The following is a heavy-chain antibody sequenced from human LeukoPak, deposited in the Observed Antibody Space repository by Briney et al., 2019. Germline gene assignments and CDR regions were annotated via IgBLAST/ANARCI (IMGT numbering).Heavy chain of an antibody. CDR1: GGSISSSSYY. J-gene: IGHJ4*02. D-gene: IGHD1-14*01. Sequence: ASETLSLTCTVSGGSISSSSYYWGWIRQPPGKGLEWIGSIYYSGSTYYNASLKSRVTISIDTSKNQFSLKLSSVTAADTAVYYCARHSDSDRAPPDYWGQGTLVTVSS. CDR2: IYYSGST. CDR3: ARHSDSDRAPPDY. V-gene: IGHV4-39*01.